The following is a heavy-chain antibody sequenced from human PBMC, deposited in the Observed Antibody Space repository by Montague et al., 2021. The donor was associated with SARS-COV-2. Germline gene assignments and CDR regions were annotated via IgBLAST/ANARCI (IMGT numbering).Heavy chain of an antibody. D-gene: IGHD3-10*01. J-gene: IGHJ6*02. CDR1: GGSISPYY. CDR2: INHSGSA. V-gene: IGHV4-34*01. Sequence: SETLSLTCTVSGGSISPYYWSWIRQPPGKGLEWIGEINHSGSANYNPSLKSRVTISVDTSKNQFSLKLSSVTAADTAVYYCARVRYYGSGTSLGMDVWGQGTTVTVSS. CDR3: ARVRYYGSGTSLGMDV.